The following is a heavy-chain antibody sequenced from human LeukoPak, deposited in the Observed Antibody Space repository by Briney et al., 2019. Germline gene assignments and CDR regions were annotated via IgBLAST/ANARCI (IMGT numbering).Heavy chain of an antibody. V-gene: IGHV3-64D*09. D-gene: IGHD3-10*01. Sequence: GGSLRLSCSASGFTFSSYAMHWARQAPGKGLEYVSAISSNGGSTYYADSVKGRFTISRDNSKNTLYLQMSSLRAEDTAVYYCVKMVRGVIHDYWGQGTLVTVSS. CDR3: VKMVRGVIHDY. CDR2: ISSNGGST. CDR1: GFTFSSYA. J-gene: IGHJ4*02.